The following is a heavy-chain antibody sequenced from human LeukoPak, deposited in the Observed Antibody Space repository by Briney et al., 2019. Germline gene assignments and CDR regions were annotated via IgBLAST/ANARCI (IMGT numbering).Heavy chain of an antibody. D-gene: IGHD5-12*01. Sequence: PGGSLRLSCAASGFTFSSYSMNWVRQAPGKGLEWVSYISSSSSTIYYADSVKGRFTISRDNAKNSLYLQMNSLRAEDTAVYYCAKDHGYSGYNYFDYWGQGTLVTVSS. CDR3: AKDHGYSGYNYFDY. J-gene: IGHJ4*02. CDR2: ISSSSSTI. CDR1: GFTFSSYS. V-gene: IGHV3-48*01.